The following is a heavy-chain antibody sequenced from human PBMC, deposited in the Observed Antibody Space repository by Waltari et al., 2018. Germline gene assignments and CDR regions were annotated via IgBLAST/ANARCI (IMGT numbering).Heavy chain of an antibody. V-gene: IGHV3-23*01. CDR1: GFTFSSYA. CDR3: AKPGIRGVIIHWFDP. CDR2: VSGSGGST. D-gene: IGHD3-10*01. J-gene: IGHJ5*02. Sequence: EVQLLESGGGLVQPGGSLRLSCAASGFTFSSYAMRWVRQAPGQGLEWVSAVSGSGGSTNYADSVKGRFTISRDNSKNTLYLQMNSLRAEDTAVYYCAKPGIRGVIIHWFDPWGQGTLVTVSS.